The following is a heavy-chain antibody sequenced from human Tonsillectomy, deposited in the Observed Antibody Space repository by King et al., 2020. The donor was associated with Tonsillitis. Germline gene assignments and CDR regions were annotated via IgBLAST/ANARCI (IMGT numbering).Heavy chain of an antibody. CDR3: AKPLVGAFDI. V-gene: IGHV3-23*03. CDR2: IYSGGSST. D-gene: IGHD2-15*01. J-gene: IGHJ3*02. CDR1: GFTFSSHA. Sequence: VQLVESGGGLVQPGGSLRLSCAASGFTFSSHAMSWVRQAPGKGLEWVSVIYSGGSSTYYADSVKGRFTISRDNSKNTLYLQMNSLRAEDTAVYYCAKPLVGAFDIWGQGTMVTVSS.